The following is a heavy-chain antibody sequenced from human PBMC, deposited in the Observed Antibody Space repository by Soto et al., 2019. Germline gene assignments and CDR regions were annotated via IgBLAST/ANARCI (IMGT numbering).Heavy chain of an antibody. CDR3: ARSRYGGYDFDF. D-gene: IGHD5-12*01. J-gene: IGHJ4*02. V-gene: IGHV4-4*02. CDR1: SGSITSSNW. CDR2: VSHSGST. Sequence: QVQLQESGPGLVKPSGTLSLTCAVSSGSITSSNWWSWVRQPPGKGLEWIGEVSHSGSTNYIPSLKSRVTISVDKSRNQFSLRLNSVTAADTAVYYCARSRYGGYDFDFWGQGTLVTVSS.